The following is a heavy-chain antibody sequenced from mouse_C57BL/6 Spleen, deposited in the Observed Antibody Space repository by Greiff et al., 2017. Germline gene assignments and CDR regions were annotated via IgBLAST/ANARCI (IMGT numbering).Heavy chain of an antibody. CDR1: GYTFTSYW. CDR2: INPSSGYT. V-gene: IGHV1-7*01. CDR3: ARTYDYAPYAMDY. Sequence: QVQLQQSGAELAKPGASVKLSCKASGYTFTSYWIHWVKQRPGQGLEWIGYINPSSGYTKYNQKFKDKATLPADKSSSTASMQLSSLTYEDSAVYYCARTYDYAPYAMDYWGQGTLVTVSS. J-gene: IGHJ4*01. D-gene: IGHD2-4*01.